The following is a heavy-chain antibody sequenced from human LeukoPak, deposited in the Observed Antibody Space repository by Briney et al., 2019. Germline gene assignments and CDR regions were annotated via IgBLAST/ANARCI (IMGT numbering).Heavy chain of an antibody. CDR2: IIPIFGTA. J-gene: IGHJ4*02. CDR3: ARDPERTGGTYFDY. V-gene: IGHV1-69*05. CDR1: GGTFSSYA. D-gene: IGHD4-23*01. Sequence: ASVKVSCKASGGTFSSYAISWVRQAPGQGLEWMGGIIPIFGTANYAQKFQGRVTITTDESTSTAYMELSSLRSEDTAVYYCARDPERTGGTYFDYWGQGTLVTVSS.